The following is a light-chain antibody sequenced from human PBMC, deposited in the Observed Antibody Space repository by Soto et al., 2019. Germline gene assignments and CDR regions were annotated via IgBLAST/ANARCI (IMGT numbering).Light chain of an antibody. CDR1: SSDVGGYDY. CDR3: CSYAGSSTFLYV. J-gene: IGLJ1*01. Sequence: QSVLAQPPSASGSPGQSVTISCTGTSSDVGGYDYVSWYQQHPGKAPKLMIYEGSKRPSGVSNRFSGSKSGNTASLTISGLQAEDEADYYCCSYAGSSTFLYVFGTGTKVTVL. CDR2: EGS. V-gene: IGLV2-23*03.